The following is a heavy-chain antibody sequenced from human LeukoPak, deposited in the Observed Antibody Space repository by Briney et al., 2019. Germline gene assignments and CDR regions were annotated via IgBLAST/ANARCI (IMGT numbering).Heavy chain of an antibody. Sequence: SETLSLTCTASGGSISSYYWSWIRQPPGKGLEWIGYIYYSGSTNYNPSLKSRVTISVDTSKNQFSLKLSSVTAADTAVYYCAREVRYDFWSGSKNWFDPWGQGTLVTVSS. CDR3: AREVRYDFWSGSKNWFDP. J-gene: IGHJ5*02. CDR1: GGSISSYY. D-gene: IGHD3-3*01. V-gene: IGHV4-59*01. CDR2: IYYSGST.